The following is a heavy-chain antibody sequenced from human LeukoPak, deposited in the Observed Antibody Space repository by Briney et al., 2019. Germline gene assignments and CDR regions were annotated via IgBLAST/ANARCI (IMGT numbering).Heavy chain of an antibody. CDR2: MNPNSGNT. CDR1: GYTFTSYD. CDR3: AREPKSGYYLNWFDP. V-gene: IGHV1-8*01. D-gene: IGHD3-22*01. Sequence: GASVKVSCKASGYTFTSYDINWVRQATGQGLEWMGWMNPNSGNTGYAQKFRGRVTMTRNTSISTAYMELSSLRSEDTAVYYCAREPKSGYYLNWFDPWGQGTLVTVSS. J-gene: IGHJ5*02.